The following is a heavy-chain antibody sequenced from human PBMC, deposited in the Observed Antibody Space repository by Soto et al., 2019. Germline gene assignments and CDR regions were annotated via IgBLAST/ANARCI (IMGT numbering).Heavy chain of an antibody. CDR2: INPNSGGT. V-gene: IGHV1-2*04. CDR3: ARAGFRDGYNYDY. J-gene: IGHJ4*02. D-gene: IGHD5-12*01. CDR1: GYTFTGYY. Sequence: ASVKVSCKASGYTFTGYYMHWVRQAPGQGLEWMGWINPNSGGTNYAQKFQGWVTMTRDTSISTAYMELSRLRSDDTAVYYCARAGFRDGYNYDYWGQGTLVTVSS.